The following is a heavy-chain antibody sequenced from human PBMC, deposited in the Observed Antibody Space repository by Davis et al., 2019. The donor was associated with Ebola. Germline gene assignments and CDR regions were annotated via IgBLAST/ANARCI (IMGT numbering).Heavy chain of an antibody. V-gene: IGHV3-48*02. D-gene: IGHD6-19*01. CDR3: ASHYSSGWYYWFDP. J-gene: IGHJ5*02. CDR2: ISSGSSTI. Sequence: ESLKISCAASGFTFSTYSMNWVRQAPGKGLEWVSYISSGSSTIYYADSVKGRFTISRDNAKNSLYLQMNSLRDEDTAVYFCASHYSSGWYYWFDPWGQGTLVTVSS. CDR1: GFTFSTYS.